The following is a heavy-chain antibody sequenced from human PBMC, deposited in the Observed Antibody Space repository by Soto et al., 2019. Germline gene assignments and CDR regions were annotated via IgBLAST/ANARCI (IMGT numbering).Heavy chain of an antibody. V-gene: IGHV3-30*18. CDR2: MSHDETSK. CDR3: AKDLRMIAFCGMDV. Sequence: QVQLVESGGGVVQPGRSLRLSCAASGFTFSAYGMHWVRQAPGKGLEWVAAMSHDETSKDHADSVKGRFTISRDNSKNTLYLQMNSLRGEDTAVYYCAKDLRMIAFCGMDVWGQGTTVTVSS. J-gene: IGHJ6*02. D-gene: IGHD2-21*01. CDR1: GFTFSAYG.